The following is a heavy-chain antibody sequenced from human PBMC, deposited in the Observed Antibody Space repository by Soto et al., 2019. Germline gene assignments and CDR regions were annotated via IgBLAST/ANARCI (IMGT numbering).Heavy chain of an antibody. CDR1: GVPISTYY. Sequence: PSETLSLTCAVSGVPISTYYWSWIRQPPGKGLEWIGYNYHSGTTNYNPSLKSRVTISVDTSKNQFSLRLTSVTAADTAIYYCVRETSIDYGHAIDSWGQGTLVTVSS. D-gene: IGHD4-17*01. CDR2: NYHSGTT. V-gene: IGHV4-59*01. CDR3: VRETSIDYGHAIDS. J-gene: IGHJ4*02.